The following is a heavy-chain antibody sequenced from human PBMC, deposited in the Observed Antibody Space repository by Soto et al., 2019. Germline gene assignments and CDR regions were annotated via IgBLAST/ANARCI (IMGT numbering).Heavy chain of an antibody. J-gene: IGHJ6*02. CDR3: AADKSTLHYYYYGMDV. Sequence: ASVKVSCKASGFTFTSSAVQWVRQARGQRLEWIGWIVVGSGNTNYAQKFQERVTITRDMSTSTAYMELSSLRSEDTAVYYCAADKSTLHYYYYGMDVWGQGTTVTVSS. CDR2: IVVGSGNT. V-gene: IGHV1-58*01. CDR1: GFTFTSSA.